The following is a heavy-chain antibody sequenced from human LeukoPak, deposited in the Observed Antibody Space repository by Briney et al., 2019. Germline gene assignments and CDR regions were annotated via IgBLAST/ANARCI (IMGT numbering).Heavy chain of an antibody. CDR2: INPSGGRP. CDR1: GYSFTTYY. CDR3: ARVVPGLDDY. J-gene: IGHJ4*02. D-gene: IGHD1-26*01. V-gene: IGHV1-46*01. Sequence: AASVKVSCKASGYSFTTYYIFWVRQSPGQGLEWLGIINPSGGRPTYAQKFEGRVTMTSDTSTRTVYMELSSLRSEDTAVYYCARVVPGLDDYWGQGTLVTVSS.